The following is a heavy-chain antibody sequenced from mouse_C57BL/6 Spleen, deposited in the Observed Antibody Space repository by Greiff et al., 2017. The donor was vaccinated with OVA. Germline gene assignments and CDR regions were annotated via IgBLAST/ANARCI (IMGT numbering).Heavy chain of an antibody. Sequence: VQLQQSGAELARPGASVKLSCKASGYTFTSYGISWVKQRTGQGLEWIGEIYPRSDNTYYNEKFKGKATLTADKSSSTAYMELRSLTSEDSAVYFCARSGYDYTFAYWGQGTLVTVSA. V-gene: IGHV1-81*01. CDR1: GYTFTSYG. D-gene: IGHD2-4*01. CDR2: IYPRSDNT. CDR3: ARSGYDYTFAY. J-gene: IGHJ3*01.